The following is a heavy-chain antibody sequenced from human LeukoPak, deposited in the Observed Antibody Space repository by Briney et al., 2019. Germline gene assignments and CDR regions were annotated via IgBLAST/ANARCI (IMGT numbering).Heavy chain of an antibody. V-gene: IGHV3-30*02. CDR3: AKERNDFWSEFDY. CDR2: IWYDGSNK. CDR1: GFTFSSYG. J-gene: IGHJ4*02. Sequence: GGSLRLSCAASGFTFSSYGMHWVRQAPGKGLEWVAVIWYDGSNKYYADSVKGRFTISRDNSKNTLYLQMNSLRAEDTAVYYCAKERNDFWSEFDYWGQGTLVTVSS. D-gene: IGHD3-3*01.